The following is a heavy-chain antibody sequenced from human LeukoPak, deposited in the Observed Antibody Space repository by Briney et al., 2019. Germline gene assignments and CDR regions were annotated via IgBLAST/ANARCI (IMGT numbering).Heavy chain of an antibody. D-gene: IGHD6-13*01. CDR3: ARDWAAAGTSMDFDY. V-gene: IGHV3-21*01. CDR1: GFTFSSYA. Sequence: GGSLRLSCAASGFTFSSYAITWVRQAPGKGLEWVSAVSSNGAKTYYADSVKGRFTISRDNAKNSLYLQMNSLRAEDTAVYYCARDWAAAGTSMDFDYWGQGTLVTVSS. CDR2: VSSNGAKT. J-gene: IGHJ4*02.